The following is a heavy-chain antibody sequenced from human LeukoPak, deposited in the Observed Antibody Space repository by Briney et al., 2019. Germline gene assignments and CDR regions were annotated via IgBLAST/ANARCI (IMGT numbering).Heavy chain of an antibody. D-gene: IGHD3-10*01. CDR2: IYSGGST. Sequence: GGSLRLSCAASGFTVSSSYMSWVRQAPGKGLEWVSIIYSGGSTYYADSVKGRFTISRDNSKNTLYLQMNSLRAEDTAVYYCAKDRYGSGSYPFDYWGQGTLVTVSS. J-gene: IGHJ4*02. V-gene: IGHV3-66*01. CDR3: AKDRYGSGSYPFDY. CDR1: GFTVSSSY.